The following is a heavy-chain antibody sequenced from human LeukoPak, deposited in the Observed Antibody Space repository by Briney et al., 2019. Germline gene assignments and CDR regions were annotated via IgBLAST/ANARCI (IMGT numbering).Heavy chain of an antibody. CDR3: ARDSRSCRSSGCRGDAFDI. CDR1: GFTLSSYW. V-gene: IGHV3-7*01. J-gene: IGHJ3*02. Sequence: QAGGSLRLSCGASGFTLSSYWMTWVRQAPGKGLEWVANIKEDGSKKYYVESVRGRFTISRDNAENSLYLQMNSLRAEDTAVYYCARDSRSCRSSGCRGDAFDIWGQGTMVTVSS. CDR2: IKEDGSKK. D-gene: IGHD6-25*01.